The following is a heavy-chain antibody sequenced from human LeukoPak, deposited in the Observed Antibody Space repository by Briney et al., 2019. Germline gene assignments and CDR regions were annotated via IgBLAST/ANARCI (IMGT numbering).Heavy chain of an antibody. CDR3: AREISDFWSGYYSNWFDP. Sequence: GGSLRLSCAASGFTFSSYSMNWVRQAPEKGLEWVSSISSSSSYIYYADSVRGRFTISRDNAKNSLYLQMNSLRAEDTAVYYCAREISDFWSGYYSNWFDPWGQGTLVTVSS. J-gene: IGHJ5*02. CDR1: GFTFSSYS. CDR2: ISSSSSYI. D-gene: IGHD3-3*01. V-gene: IGHV3-21*01.